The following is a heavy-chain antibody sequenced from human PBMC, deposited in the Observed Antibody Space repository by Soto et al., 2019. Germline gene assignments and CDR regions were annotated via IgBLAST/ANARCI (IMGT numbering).Heavy chain of an antibody. CDR2: ISSSSSYI. Sequence: GGSLGLYCAAYGFNFSSYSMNWVRQATGKGLEWVSSISSSSSYIYYADAVKGRFTISRDNAKNSLYLQMNSLRAEDTAVYYCARDLVSLRNGSGGMDVWGQGTTVTVSS. CDR3: ARDLVSLRNGSGGMDV. CDR1: GFNFSSYS. D-gene: IGHD2-15*01. V-gene: IGHV3-21*01. J-gene: IGHJ6*02.